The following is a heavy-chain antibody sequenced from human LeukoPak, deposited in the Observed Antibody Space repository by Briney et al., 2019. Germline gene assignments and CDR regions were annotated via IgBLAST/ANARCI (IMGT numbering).Heavy chain of an antibody. CDR2: ISSSSSYI. Sequence: PGGSLRLSCAAPGFTFSSYSMNWVRQAPGKGLEWVSSISSSSSYIYYADSVKGRFTISRDNAKNSLYLQMNSLTGEDTAVYYCARDDKGGYFDSWGQGTRVTVSS. J-gene: IGHJ4*02. CDR1: GFTFSSYS. V-gene: IGHV3-21*01. CDR3: ARDDKGGYFDS. D-gene: IGHD3-16*01.